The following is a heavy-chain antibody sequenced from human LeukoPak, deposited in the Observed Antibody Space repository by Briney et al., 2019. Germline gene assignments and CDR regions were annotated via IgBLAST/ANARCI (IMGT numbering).Heavy chain of an antibody. CDR1: GFTFSSYS. J-gene: IGHJ4*02. V-gene: IGHV3-21*01. CDR2: INTGSNYI. Sequence: AGGSLRLSCAASGFTFSSYSMNWVRQAPGKGLEWVSSINTGSNYIYYGDAMKGRFTTSRDNAKNSLYLQMNSLRAEDTAVYYCARGLSHDYWGQGTLVTVSS. CDR3: ARGLSHDY.